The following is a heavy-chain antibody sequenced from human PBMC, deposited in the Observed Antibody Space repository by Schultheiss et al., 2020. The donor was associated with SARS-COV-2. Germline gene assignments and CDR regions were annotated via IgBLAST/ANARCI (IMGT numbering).Heavy chain of an antibody. J-gene: IGHJ6*02. CDR3: ARGAVTTKRDYYYGMDV. D-gene: IGHD4-17*01. CDR1: GYTFTGYY. V-gene: IGHV1-2*02. CDR2: INPNSGGT. Sequence: GESLKISCKASGYTFTGYYMHWVRQAPGQGLEWMGWINPNSGGTNYAQKFQGRVTMTRDTSISTAYMELSRLRSDDTAVYYCARGAVTTKRDYYYGMDVWGQGTTVTVSS.